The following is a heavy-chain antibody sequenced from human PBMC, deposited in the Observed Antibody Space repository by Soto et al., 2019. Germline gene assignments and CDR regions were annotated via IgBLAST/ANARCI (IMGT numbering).Heavy chain of an antibody. CDR3: ARGRAAAATGGIDY. D-gene: IGHD6-13*01. Sequence: EVQLVESGGGLVQPGGSLRLSCAASGFTFSGYWMHWVRQAPGKGLVWVSFINSDGSSTSNADSVKGRLTISRDNAKNTLYLQMTSLSPDATAVYYCARGRAAAATGGIDYWGQGTLVTVSS. CDR1: GFTFSGYW. J-gene: IGHJ4*02. CDR2: INSDGSST. V-gene: IGHV3-74*01.